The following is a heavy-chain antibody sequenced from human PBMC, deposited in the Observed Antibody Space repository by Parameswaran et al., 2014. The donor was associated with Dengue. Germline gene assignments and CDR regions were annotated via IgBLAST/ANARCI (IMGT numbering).Heavy chain of an antibody. Sequence: PGKGLEWIGSIYYMGAPTTTRPSKSRVTISVDTSKNQFSLKLSSVTAADTAVYYCARSVSAYCGGDCYPFDYWGQGTLVTVSS. CDR3: ARSVSAYCGGDCYPFDY. J-gene: IGHJ4*02. CDR2: IYYMGAP. D-gene: IGHD2-21*02. V-gene: IGHV4-39*01.